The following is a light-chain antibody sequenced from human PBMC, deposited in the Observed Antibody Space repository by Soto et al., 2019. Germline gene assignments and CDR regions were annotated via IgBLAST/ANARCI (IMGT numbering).Light chain of an antibody. CDR2: DAS. J-gene: IGKJ5*01. V-gene: IGKV3-11*01. CDR3: QQRSYPIT. Sequence: EIVLTQSPATLSLFPVEIATLSCRASQSVSNSLAWFQQKPGQAPRLLIYDASNRATGIPARFSGSGSESDFTLTISSLEPEDFAVYYCQQRSYPITFGQGTRLEI. CDR1: QSVSNS.